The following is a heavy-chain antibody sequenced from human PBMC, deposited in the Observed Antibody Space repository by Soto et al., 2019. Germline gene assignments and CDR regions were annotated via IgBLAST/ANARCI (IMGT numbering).Heavy chain of an antibody. V-gene: IGHV3-30-3*01. CDR2: ISYDGSNK. CDR3: ARANKGKGSYYGMDI. Sequence: QVQLVESGGGVVQPGRSLRLSCAASGFTFSSSAMHWVRQAPGKGLEWVAVISYDGSNKYYADSVKGRFTISRDSSKNTLYLQMNSLRADDTAVYYCARANKGKGSYYGMDIWGQGTTVTVSS. CDR1: GFTFSSSA. J-gene: IGHJ6*02.